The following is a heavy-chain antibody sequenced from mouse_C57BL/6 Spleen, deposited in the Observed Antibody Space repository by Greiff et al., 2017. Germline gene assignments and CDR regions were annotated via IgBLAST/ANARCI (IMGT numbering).Heavy chain of an antibody. V-gene: IGHV1-26*01. J-gene: IGHJ3*01. CDR1: GYTFTDYY. CDR3: ASFDRSWFAY. Sequence: VQLQQSGPELVNPGASVKISCKASGYTFTDYYMNWVKQSHGKSLEWIGDINPNNGGTSYNQKLKGKATLTVDKSSSTAYMELRSLTSEDSAVYYCASFDRSWFAYWGQGTLVTVSA. CDR2: INPNNGGT.